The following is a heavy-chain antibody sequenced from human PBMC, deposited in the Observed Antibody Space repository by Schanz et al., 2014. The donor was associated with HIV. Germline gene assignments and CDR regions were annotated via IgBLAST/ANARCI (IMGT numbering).Heavy chain of an antibody. CDR1: GFTFSPND. Sequence: QVQLVESGGGVVQPGRSLRLSCAASGFTFSPNDMHWVRQVPGKGLEWVAVISHNGNNDYYAESVKGRFTISRDNSKNKLNLQMKSLRAEDTAVYYCAKDRNYYDDKYWGKGNYYYYYGMDVWGQGTTVIVSS. D-gene: IGHD3-22*01. CDR2: ISHNGNND. J-gene: IGHJ6*02. V-gene: IGHV3-30*18. CDR3: AKDRNYYDDKYWGKGNYYYYYGMDV.